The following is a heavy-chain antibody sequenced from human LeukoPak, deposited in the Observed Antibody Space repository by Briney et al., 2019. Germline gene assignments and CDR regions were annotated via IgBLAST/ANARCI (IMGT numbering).Heavy chain of an antibody. CDR1: GFTLSSYG. J-gene: IGHJ4*01. CDR3: ARAVYYSNYLGY. CDR2: ISDDGGST. V-gene: IGHV3-23*01. Sequence: GGSLRLSCAASGFTLSSYGMSWVRQAPGKGLEWVSSISDDGGSTFYADSVKGRFTISRDHYENTMYLQMNSLRAEDTAMYYCARAVYYSNYLGYWGQGTLVTVSS. D-gene: IGHD3-10*01.